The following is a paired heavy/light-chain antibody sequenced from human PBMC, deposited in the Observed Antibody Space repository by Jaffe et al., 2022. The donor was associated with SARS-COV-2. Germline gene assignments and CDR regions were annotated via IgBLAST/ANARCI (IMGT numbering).Heavy chain of an antibody. CDR2: IYYTGAT. D-gene: IGHD3-10*01. CDR1: GGSISTYY. CDR3: TKRGYFDL. Sequence: QVQLHESGPGLVKPSETLSLTCTVSGGSISTYYWSWIRQSPGKGLEWIGYIYYTGATDYNPSLKSRVTMSVDTSKNQFSLKLTSVTAADTAVYFCTKRGYFDLWGRGTLVTVSA. V-gene: IGHV4-59*01. J-gene: IGHJ2*01.
Light chain of an antibody. Sequence: DIVMTQSPDSLAVSLGERATINCKSSQNVLHSSNNKNYLAWSQHKPGQPPKMLIYWASTRESGVPDRFSGSGSGTDFTLSISSLQPEDVAVYYCHQYFTTPYTFGQGTRLEIK. CDR3: HQYFTTPYT. CDR2: WAS. CDR1: QNVLHSSNNKNY. V-gene: IGKV4-1*01. J-gene: IGKJ2*01.